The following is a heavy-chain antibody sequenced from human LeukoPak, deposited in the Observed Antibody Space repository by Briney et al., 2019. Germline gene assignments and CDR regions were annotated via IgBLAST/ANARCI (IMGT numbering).Heavy chain of an antibody. V-gene: IGHV3-20*04. Sequence: PGGSLRLSCAASGFTFDDYGMSWVRQAPGKGLEWVPGINWNGGSTGYAHSVKGRFTISRDNSKNTLYLQMNSLRAEDTAVYYCARARKRCEIITLDYWGQGTLVTVSS. CDR1: GFTFDDYG. CDR2: INWNGGST. D-gene: IGHD3-22*01. CDR3: ARARKRCEIITLDY. J-gene: IGHJ4*02.